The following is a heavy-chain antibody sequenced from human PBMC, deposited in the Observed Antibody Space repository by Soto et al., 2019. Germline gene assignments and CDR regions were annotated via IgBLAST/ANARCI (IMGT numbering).Heavy chain of an antibody. J-gene: IGHJ4*02. Sequence: QVHLVQSGAEVKKPGASVKVSCKGSGYAFTTYGITWVRQAPGQGLEWMGWISAHNGNTNYAQKLQGRVTVTRDTSTSTAERELRSRRSDDTAVYDCARGRYGDYWGQGALVTVSS. CDR2: ISAHNGNT. CDR3: ARGRYGDY. V-gene: IGHV1-18*01. D-gene: IGHD1-1*01. CDR1: GYAFTTYG.